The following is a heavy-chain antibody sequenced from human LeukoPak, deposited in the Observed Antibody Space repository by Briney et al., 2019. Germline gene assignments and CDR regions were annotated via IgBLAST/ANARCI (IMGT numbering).Heavy chain of an antibody. CDR3: ARDRGGSGWYDY. D-gene: IGHD6-19*01. Sequence: PGGALRLSCAAPGFTFSTYSMNRVRQAPGKGLESVSSISSSGSYIYYADPVKGRFTISRDNAKNSLYLQMNSLRAEDTAVYYCARDRGGSGWYDYWGQGTLVTVSS. J-gene: IGHJ4*02. V-gene: IGHV3-21*01. CDR2: ISSSGSYI. CDR1: GFTFSTYS.